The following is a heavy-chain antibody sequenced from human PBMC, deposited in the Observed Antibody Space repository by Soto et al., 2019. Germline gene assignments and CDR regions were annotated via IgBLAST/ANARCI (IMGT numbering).Heavy chain of an antibody. CDR1: GGTFSSYA. J-gene: IGHJ4*02. D-gene: IGHD7-27*01. V-gene: IGHV1-69*13. CDR3: AGSLGLPYYFDY. Sequence: ASVKVSCKASGGTFSSYAISWVRQAPGQGLEWMGGIIPIFGTANYAQKFQGRVTITADESTSTAYMELSSLRSEDTAVYYCAGSLGLPYYFDYWGQGTLVTVSS. CDR2: IIPIFGTA.